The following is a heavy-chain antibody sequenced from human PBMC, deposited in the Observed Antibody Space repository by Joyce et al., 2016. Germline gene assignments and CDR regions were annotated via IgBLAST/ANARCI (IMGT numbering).Heavy chain of an antibody. J-gene: IGHJ6*02. Sequence: QMQLQESGPGLVKPSQTLSLTCAVSGGSVSSGGYSWTWIRQPPGKGLGWIGHISHSESTYYNPSLQSRVTMSVDRSKNQFSLKLRSVTAADTAVYYCARAYGSGSYSYYYGMDVWGQGTTVTVSS. CDR1: GGSVSSGGYS. V-gene: IGHV4-30-2*01. CDR2: ISHSEST. CDR3: ARAYGSGSYSYYYGMDV. D-gene: IGHD3-10*01.